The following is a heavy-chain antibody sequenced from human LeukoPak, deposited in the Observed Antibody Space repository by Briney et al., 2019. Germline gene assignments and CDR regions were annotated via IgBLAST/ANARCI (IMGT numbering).Heavy chain of an antibody. CDR1: GFTFSSYI. J-gene: IGHJ6*03. CDR2: ISSSRSYI. D-gene: IGHD3-10*01. V-gene: IGHV3-21*04. CDR3: AKYGSGSYYYYMDV. Sequence: PGGSLRLSCAASGFTFSSYIMHWVRQAPGKGLEWVSSISSSRSYIYYADSLKGRFTISRDNAKNSLYLQMDSLRAEDTAVYYCAKYGSGSYYYYMDVWGKGTTVTISS.